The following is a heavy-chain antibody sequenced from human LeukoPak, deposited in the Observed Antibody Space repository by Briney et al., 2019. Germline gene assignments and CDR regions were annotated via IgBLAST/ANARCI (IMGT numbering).Heavy chain of an antibody. Sequence: GGSLRLSCAASGFPFSSYEMNWVRQAPGKGLEWVSYISSSGMTKYYAVSVKGRFTMSRDKAKNSLYLQLNSLRAEDTAVYYCARDGRSRGLSHVNFDYWGQGILVIVSS. CDR3: ARDGRSRGLSHVNFDY. V-gene: IGHV3-48*03. CDR1: GFPFSSYE. J-gene: IGHJ4*02. CDR2: ISSSGMTK. D-gene: IGHD3-16*02.